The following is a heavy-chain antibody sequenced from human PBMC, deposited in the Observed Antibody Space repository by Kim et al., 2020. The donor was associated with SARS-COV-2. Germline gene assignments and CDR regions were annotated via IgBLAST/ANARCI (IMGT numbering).Heavy chain of an antibody. CDR3: AKDNYGDYVPGY. Sequence: YYADSVKGRFTISRDNSKNTLYLQMNSLRAEDTAVYYCAKDNYGDYVPGYWGQGTLVTVSS. J-gene: IGHJ4*02. V-gene: IGHV3-30*02. D-gene: IGHD4-17*01.